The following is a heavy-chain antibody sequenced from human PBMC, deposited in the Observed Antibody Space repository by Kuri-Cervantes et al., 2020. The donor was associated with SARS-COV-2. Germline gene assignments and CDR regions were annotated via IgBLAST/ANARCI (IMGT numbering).Heavy chain of an antibody. CDR1: GGSISSSSYY. CDR3: ARVSPSGSHPREYFDY. V-gene: IGHV4-39*07. J-gene: IGHJ4*02. Sequence: SETLSLTCTVSGGSISSSSYYWGWIRQPPGKGLEWIGEINHSGSTNYNPSLKSRVTVSVDTSKNQFSLKLSSVTAADTAVYYCARVSPSGSHPREYFDYWGQGTLVTVSS. CDR2: INHSGST. D-gene: IGHD1-26*01.